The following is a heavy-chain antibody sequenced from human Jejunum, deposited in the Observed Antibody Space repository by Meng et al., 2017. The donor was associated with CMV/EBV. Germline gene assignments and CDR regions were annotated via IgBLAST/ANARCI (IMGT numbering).Heavy chain of an antibody. J-gene: IGHJ6*02. CDR3: ARISDIVVVSMDV. V-gene: IGHV1-46*01. D-gene: IGHD2-2*01. CDR1: GYMFTRYP. CDR2: INPSTGST. Sequence: ASGYMFTRYPMHWVRQAPGQGLEWMGMINPSTGSTTYTEKFQGRVTMTSDTSTSTVYMEMSSLRAEDTAVYYCARISDIVVVSMDVWGQGTTVTVSS.